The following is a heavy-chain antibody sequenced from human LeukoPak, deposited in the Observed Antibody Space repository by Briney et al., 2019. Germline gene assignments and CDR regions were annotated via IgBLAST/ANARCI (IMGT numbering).Heavy chain of an antibody. CDR1: GGSISNYY. J-gene: IGHJ4*02. D-gene: IGHD3-16*01. Sequence: PSETLSLTCTVTGGSISNYYWSWIRQPAGKRLEWIGRFYTSANTNYNPSLKSRVTMSVDTSKNQFSLNLSSVTAADTAVYYCARSARLTADFDCWGQGTLVAVSS. V-gene: IGHV4-4*07. CDR3: ARSARLTADFDC. CDR2: FYTSANT.